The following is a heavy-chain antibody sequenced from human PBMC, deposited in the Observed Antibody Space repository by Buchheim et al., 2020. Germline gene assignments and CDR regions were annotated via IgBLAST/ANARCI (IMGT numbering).Heavy chain of an antibody. CDR1: GGSISSYY. D-gene: IGHD4-11*01. CDR2: IYYSGST. J-gene: IGHJ6*02. V-gene: IGHV4-59*01. Sequence: QVQLQESGPGLVKPSETLSLTCTVSGGSISSYYWSWIRQPPGKGLEWIGYIYYSGSTNYNPSLKSRVTISVDTSKNQFSLRLSSVTAADTAVYYGGRDRPVTSYYYYGMDVWGQGTT. CDR3: GRDRPVTSYYYYGMDV.